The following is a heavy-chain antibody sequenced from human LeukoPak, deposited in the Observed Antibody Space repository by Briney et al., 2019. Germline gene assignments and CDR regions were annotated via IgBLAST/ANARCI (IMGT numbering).Heavy chain of an antibody. V-gene: IGHV3-48*03. D-gene: IGHD1-26*01. CDR2: ISSGGSTI. CDR1: GFTFSSYE. J-gene: IGHJ4*02. CDR3: ARERGSYYFDF. Sequence: GGSLRLSCAASGFTFSSYEVNWVRQAPGMGLEWVSYISSGGSTIYYADSVRGRFTISRDNAKNSLYLQMNSLRAEDTAVYYCARERGSYYFDFWGQGTLVTVSS.